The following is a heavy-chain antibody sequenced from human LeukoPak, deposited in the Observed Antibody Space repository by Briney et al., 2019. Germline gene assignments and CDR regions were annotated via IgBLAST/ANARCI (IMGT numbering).Heavy chain of an antibody. D-gene: IGHD3-22*01. V-gene: IGHV1-18*01. CDR2: ISAYNGNT. CDR1: GYTFTSYG. J-gene: IGHJ5*02. Sequence: ASVKVSCKASGYTFTSYGISWVRQAPGQGLEWMGWISAYNGNTNYAQKLQGRVTMTTDTSTSTAYMGLRSLRSDDTAVYYCARGGVGYYYDSSGFRNWFDPWGQGTLVTVSS. CDR3: ARGGVGYYYDSSGFRNWFDP.